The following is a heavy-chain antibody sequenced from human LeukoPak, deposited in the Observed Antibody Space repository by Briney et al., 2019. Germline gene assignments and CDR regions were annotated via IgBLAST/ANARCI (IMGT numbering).Heavy chain of an antibody. D-gene: IGHD4-17*01. CDR2: IKQDETEK. CDR3: AREINYGDYSDFVPAFDI. V-gene: IGHV3-7*03. J-gene: IGHJ3*02. CDR1: GFTFSNFW. Sequence: GGSLRLSCTASGFTFSNFWMGWVRQAPGKGLEWVANIKQDETEKFYLGSVKGRFTISRDNAKNSLYPQMNSLRVEDTALYYCAREINYGDYSDFVPAFDIWGQGTMVTVSS.